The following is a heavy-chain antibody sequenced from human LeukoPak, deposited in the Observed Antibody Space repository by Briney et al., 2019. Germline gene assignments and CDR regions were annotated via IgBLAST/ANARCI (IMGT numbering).Heavy chain of an antibody. Sequence: PMASVKVSCKASGYTFTSYDINWVRQATGQGLEWMGWMNPNSGYTGYAQKLQDRDSMTRNTSINTAYMELSSLRSDDTAIYYCARGEPYCSGTSCLKSWGQGTLVTVSS. CDR2: MNPNSGYT. J-gene: IGHJ4*02. D-gene: IGHD2-2*01. CDR1: GYTFTSYD. CDR3: ARGEPYCSGTSCLKS. V-gene: IGHV1-8*01.